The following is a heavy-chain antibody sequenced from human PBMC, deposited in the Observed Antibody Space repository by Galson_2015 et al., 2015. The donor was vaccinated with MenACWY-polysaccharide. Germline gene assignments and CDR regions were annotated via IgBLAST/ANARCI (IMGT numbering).Heavy chain of an antibody. D-gene: IGHD3-3*01. V-gene: IGHV3-23*01. CDR2: IRSSGTNT. Sequence: SLRLSCAASGLTFSNNWIHWVRQAPGKGLEWVSAIRSSGTNTYYADSVKGRFTISRDNSKNPLYLQMNSLRAEDTAVYYCAKDSTDFWSVSGRFDHWGQGTLVTVSS. CDR1: GLTFSNNW. CDR3: AKDSTDFWSVSGRFDH. J-gene: IGHJ5*02.